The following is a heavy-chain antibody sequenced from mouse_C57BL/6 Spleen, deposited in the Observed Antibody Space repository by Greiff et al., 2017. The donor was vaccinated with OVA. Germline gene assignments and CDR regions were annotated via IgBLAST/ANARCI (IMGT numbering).Heavy chain of an antibody. CDR2: IDPETGGT. D-gene: IGHD2-4*01. Sequence: VKLQQSGAELVRPGASVTLSCKASGYTFTDYEMHWVKQTPVHGLEWIGAIDPETGGTAYNQKFKGKAILTADKSSSTAYMELRSLTSEDSAVYYCTRSDYDGFAYWGQGTLVTVSA. J-gene: IGHJ3*01. CDR3: TRSDYDGFAY. V-gene: IGHV1-15*01. CDR1: GYTFTDYE.